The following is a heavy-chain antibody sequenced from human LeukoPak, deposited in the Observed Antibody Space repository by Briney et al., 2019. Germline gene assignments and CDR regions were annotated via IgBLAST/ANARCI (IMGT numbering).Heavy chain of an antibody. CDR1: GFTFSSSS. J-gene: IGHJ3*02. CDR2: IKSDGRNT. Sequence: PGGSLRLSCAASGFTFSSSSMDWVRQAPGEGLVWVSRIKSDGRNTFYAHSVKGRFTISRDNAKNTLYLQMSSLRAEDTAVYYCTRGSDGSFDIWGQGTMVTVSS. V-gene: IGHV3-74*01. CDR3: TRGSDGSFDI. D-gene: IGHD1-26*01.